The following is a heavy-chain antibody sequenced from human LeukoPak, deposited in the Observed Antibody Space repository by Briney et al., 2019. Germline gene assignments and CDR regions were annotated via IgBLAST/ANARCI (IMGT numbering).Heavy chain of an antibody. CDR1: GGSFSDYY. V-gene: IGHV4-34*01. J-gene: IGHJ4*02. CDR2: INHSGST. D-gene: IGHD3-16*02. CDR3: ARRAFDYVWGSYRRYYFDY. Sequence: SETLSLTCAVYGGSFSDYYWSWIRQPPGKGLEWIGEINHSGSTNYNPSPKSRVTISVDTSKNQFSLKLSSVTAADTAVYYCARRAFDYVWGSYRRYYFDYWGQGTLVTVSS.